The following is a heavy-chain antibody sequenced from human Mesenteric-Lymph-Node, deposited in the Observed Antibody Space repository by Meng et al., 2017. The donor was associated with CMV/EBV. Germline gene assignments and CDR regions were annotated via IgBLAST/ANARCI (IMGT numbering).Heavy chain of an antibody. J-gene: IGHJ4*02. D-gene: IGHD1-1*01. CDR2: IWSDGYKR. V-gene: IGHV3-33*08. Sequence: GESLKISCAASGSTLSTYWMSWVRQAPGKGLEWVAVIWSDGYKRNYADSVQGRFTISRDNSKNTLYLQMNSLRAEDTAVYCCARDRALETTRDWGQGTLVTVSS. CDR1: GSTLSTYW. CDR3: ARDRALETTRD.